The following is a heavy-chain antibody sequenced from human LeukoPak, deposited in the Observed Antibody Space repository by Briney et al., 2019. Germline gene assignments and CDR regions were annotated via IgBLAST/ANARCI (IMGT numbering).Heavy chain of an antibody. D-gene: IGHD3-10*01. Sequence: NPGGSLRLSCAASGFTFSTYTINWVRQAPGKGLEWVSSISSSSGHMYYADSVKGRFTISRDNAKNSLYLQMNSLRAEDTAVYYCAGGLWFGELLYAFWGQETLVTVSS. CDR3: AGGLWFGELLYAF. J-gene: IGHJ4*02. CDR1: GFTFSTYT. CDR2: ISSSSGHM. V-gene: IGHV3-21*01.